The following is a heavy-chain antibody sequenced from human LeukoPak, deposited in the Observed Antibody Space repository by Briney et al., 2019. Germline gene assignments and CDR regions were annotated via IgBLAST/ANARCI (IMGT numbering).Heavy chain of an antibody. Sequence: GGSLRLSCAASGFTFSSYSMNWVRQAPGKGLEWVSSISSSSSYIYYADSVKGRFTISRDNAKNSLYLQMNSLRAEDTAVYYYARPGYSSGWTFDYWGQGTLVTVSS. V-gene: IGHV3-21*01. CDR3: ARPGYSSGWTFDY. J-gene: IGHJ4*02. CDR1: GFTFSSYS. D-gene: IGHD6-19*01. CDR2: ISSSSSYI.